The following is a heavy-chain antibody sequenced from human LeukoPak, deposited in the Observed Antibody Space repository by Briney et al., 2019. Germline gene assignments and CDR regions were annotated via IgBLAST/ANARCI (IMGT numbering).Heavy chain of an antibody. CDR3: ATTEGVTDKWLDP. D-gene: IGHD2-8*01. V-gene: IGHV3-7*01. CDR1: GFTFSSYW. Sequence: GGSLRLSCAASGFTFSSYWMTWVRQAPGKGLEWVANINQDGGEKHYVDSVKGRFTISRDNAKNSLYLQLNSLRPEDTAVYYCATTEGVTDKWLDPWGQGTQVTVSS. CDR2: INQDGGEK. J-gene: IGHJ5*02.